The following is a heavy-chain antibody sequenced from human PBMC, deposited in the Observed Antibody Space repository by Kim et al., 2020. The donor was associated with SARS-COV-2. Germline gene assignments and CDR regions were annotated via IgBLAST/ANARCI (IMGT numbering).Heavy chain of an antibody. D-gene: IGHD3-10*01. V-gene: IGHV3-30*01. CDR3: ARDRWYGSGSFDR. Sequence: YYAASVKGRFTISRDNSKNTLYLQMNSLGAEDTAVYYCARDRWYGSGSFDRWGQGTLVTVSS. J-gene: IGHJ4*02.